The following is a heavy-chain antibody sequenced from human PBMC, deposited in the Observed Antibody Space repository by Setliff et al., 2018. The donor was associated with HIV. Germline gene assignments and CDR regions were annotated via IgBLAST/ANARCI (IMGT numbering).Heavy chain of an antibody. V-gene: IGHV4-4*07. CDR3: VGGLRSRSQGHFDY. CDR1: GGSISTYY. D-gene: IGHD5-12*01. CDR2: IFASGST. Sequence: SETLSLTCTVSGGSISTYYLTWVRQPAGKGLGWIGRIFASGSTNYNPSLKSRVTMSVDTSKNQFSLRLSSVTAADTAVYYCVGGLRSRSQGHFDYWGQGTLVTVSS. J-gene: IGHJ4*02.